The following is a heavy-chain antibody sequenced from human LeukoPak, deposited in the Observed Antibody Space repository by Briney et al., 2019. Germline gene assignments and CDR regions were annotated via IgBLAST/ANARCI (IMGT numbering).Heavy chain of an antibody. Sequence: GGSLRLSCAASGFTYSTYAMTWVRQAPGKGLEWVSAISGSGGNTYYADSVKGRFTISRDNSKNTLFLQMNSLRPDDTAVYYCAKRGHYSINWYHYFDYWGQGTLVTVSS. CDR3: AKRGHYSINWYHYFDY. CDR2: ISGSGGNT. J-gene: IGHJ4*02. D-gene: IGHD6-13*01. V-gene: IGHV3-23*01. CDR1: GFTYSTYA.